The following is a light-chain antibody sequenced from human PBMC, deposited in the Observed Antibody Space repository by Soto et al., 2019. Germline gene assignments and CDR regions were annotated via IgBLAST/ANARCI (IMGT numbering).Light chain of an antibody. J-gene: IGLJ3*02. CDR1: SSNIGNNY. V-gene: IGLV1-51*01. Sequence: QSVLTQPPSVSAAPGQKVTISYSGSSSNIGNNYVSWYQHLPGTAPKLLIYANAARPSGIPDRFSGSKSGTSATLDITGLQTGDEADYYCGTWDNSLSAGVFGGGTKLTVL. CDR3: GTWDNSLSAGV. CDR2: ANA.